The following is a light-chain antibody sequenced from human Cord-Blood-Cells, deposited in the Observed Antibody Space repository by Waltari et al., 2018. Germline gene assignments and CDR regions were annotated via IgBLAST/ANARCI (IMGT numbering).Light chain of an antibody. Sequence: EIVLTQSPAPLSLYPGERATRSCRAIQSVRNYLAWYQQKPGQAPRLLLYDASHRATGIPARFSGSGSGTDFTLTISILEPEDFAVYYCQQRSNWPLTFGGGTKVEIK. CDR3: QQRSNWPLT. CDR2: DAS. V-gene: IGKV3-11*01. CDR1: QSVRNY. J-gene: IGKJ4*01.